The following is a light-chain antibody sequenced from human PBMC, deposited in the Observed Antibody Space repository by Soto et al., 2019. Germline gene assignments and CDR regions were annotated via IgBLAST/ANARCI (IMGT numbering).Light chain of an antibody. CDR1: QSVDSNY. J-gene: IGKJ4*01. CDR3: QQYDSSPLT. Sequence: EIVLTQSPDTLSLSPGERATLSCRASQSVDSNYLAWYQQKPGQAPRVLIYDASIRATGIPDRFSGSGSGTDFPLTISRLEPEDSAVYYCQQYDSSPLTFGGGTKVQTK. CDR2: DAS. V-gene: IGKV3-20*01.